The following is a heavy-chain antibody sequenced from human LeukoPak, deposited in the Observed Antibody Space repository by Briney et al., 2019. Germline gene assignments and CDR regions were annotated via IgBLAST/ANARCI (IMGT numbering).Heavy chain of an antibody. Sequence: GASVKVSCKASGYTFTSYGISWVRQAPGQGLEWMGWISAYNGNTNYAQKLQGRVTMTTDTSTSTAYMELRSLRSDDTAVYYCARTRSPQAFDAFDIWGQGTMVTVSS. V-gene: IGHV1-18*01. CDR2: ISAYNGNT. CDR3: ARTRSPQAFDAFDI. D-gene: IGHD2-2*01. CDR1: GYTFTSYG. J-gene: IGHJ3*02.